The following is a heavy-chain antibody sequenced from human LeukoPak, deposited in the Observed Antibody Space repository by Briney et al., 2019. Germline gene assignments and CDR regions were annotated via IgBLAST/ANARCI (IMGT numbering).Heavy chain of an antibody. J-gene: IGHJ4*02. D-gene: IGHD6-19*01. CDR3: ASSKVPKDPGIAVAGFDY. V-gene: IGHV3-30-3*01. Sequence: GGSLRLSCAASGFTFSSYAMHWVRQAPGKGLEWVAVISYDGSNKYYADSVKGRFTISRDNSKNTLYLQMNSLRAEDTAVYYCASSKVPKDPGIAVAGFDYWGQGTLVTVSS. CDR1: GFTFSSYA. CDR2: ISYDGSNK.